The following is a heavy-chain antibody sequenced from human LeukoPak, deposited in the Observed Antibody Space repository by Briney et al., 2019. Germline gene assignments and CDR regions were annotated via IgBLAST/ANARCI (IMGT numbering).Heavy chain of an antibody. CDR2: IYYSGST. CDR1: GGSTSSGGYY. D-gene: IGHD4-17*01. J-gene: IGHJ2*01. V-gene: IGHV4-31*03. Sequence: PSQTLSLTCTVSGGSTSSGGYYWSWIRQHPGKGLEWIGYIYYSGSTYYNPSLKSRVTISVDTSKNQFSLKLSSVTAADTAVYYCARDRGGDYVNLPLGAYFDLWGRGTLVTVSS. CDR3: ARDRGGDYVNLPLGAYFDL.